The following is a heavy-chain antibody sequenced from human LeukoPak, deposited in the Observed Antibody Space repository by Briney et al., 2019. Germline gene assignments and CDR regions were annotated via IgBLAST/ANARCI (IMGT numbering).Heavy chain of an antibody. CDR3: ARYNFNDGGYNWFDP. CDR1: GYTFTSYG. Sequence: ASVKVSCKASGYTFTSYGISWVRQAPGQGLEWMGWINPDSGGTKYAEKFQGRVTMTRDTSIATAYMELRRLRSDDTAVYYCARYNFNDGGYNWFDPWGQGTLVTVSS. D-gene: IGHD1-1*01. CDR2: INPDSGGT. J-gene: IGHJ5*02. V-gene: IGHV1-2*02.